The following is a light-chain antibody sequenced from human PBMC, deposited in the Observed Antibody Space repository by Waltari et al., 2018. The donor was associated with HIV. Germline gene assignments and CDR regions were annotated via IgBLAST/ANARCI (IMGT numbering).Light chain of an antibody. CDR3: AAWDDSLSGRGV. V-gene: IGLV1-47*01. CDR1: SSNIGSKY. CDR2: RNY. Sequence: QPVLTQPPSASGTPGQRVTISCSGSSSNIGSKYVYWYQQLPGTAPKLLIYRNYQRPSGGPDRFSGSKSGTSASLAISGLRSEDEADYYCAAWDDSLSGRGVFGGGTKLTVL. J-gene: IGLJ2*01.